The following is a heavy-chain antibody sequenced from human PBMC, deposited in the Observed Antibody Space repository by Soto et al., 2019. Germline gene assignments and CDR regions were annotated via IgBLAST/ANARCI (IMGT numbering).Heavy chain of an antibody. CDR3: ARWRARYPNYYGMDV. V-gene: IGHV3-33*01. CDR2: IWYDGSNK. Sequence: GGSLRLSCAASGFTFSSYGMHWVRQAPGKGLEWVAVIWYDGSNKYYADSVKGRFTISRDNSKNTLYLQMNSLRAEDTAVYYCARWRARYPNYYGMDVWGQGTTVTVSS. D-gene: IGHD1-20*01. J-gene: IGHJ6*02. CDR1: GFTFSSYG.